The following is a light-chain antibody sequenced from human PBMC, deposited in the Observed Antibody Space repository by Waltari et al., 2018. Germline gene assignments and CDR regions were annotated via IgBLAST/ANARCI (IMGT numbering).Light chain of an antibody. Sequence: HSALTQPASMSGSPGQSITISCTGTSSDVGGYNYVSWYQQHPGKAPKLMIYDVSNRPSGVSNRFSGSKSGNTASLTISGLQAEDEADYYCSSYISSDTLELFGGGTSLTVL. CDR3: SSYISSDTLEL. CDR2: DVS. V-gene: IGLV2-14*03. CDR1: SSDVGGYNY. J-gene: IGLJ2*01.